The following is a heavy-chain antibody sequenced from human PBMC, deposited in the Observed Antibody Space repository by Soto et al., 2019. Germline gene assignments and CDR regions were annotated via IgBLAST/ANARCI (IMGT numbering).Heavy chain of an antibody. Sequence: ASGKVSCKASGYTFTGYHMHWVRQAPGQGLEWMGWINPNSGGTNYAQKFQGWVTMTRDTSISTAYMELSRLRSDDTAVYYCARGGSLWFGELSAYYYGMGVWGQGTTVTVSS. J-gene: IGHJ6*02. CDR3: ARGGSLWFGELSAYYYGMGV. D-gene: IGHD3-10*01. CDR2: INPNSGGT. V-gene: IGHV1-2*04. CDR1: GYTFTGYH.